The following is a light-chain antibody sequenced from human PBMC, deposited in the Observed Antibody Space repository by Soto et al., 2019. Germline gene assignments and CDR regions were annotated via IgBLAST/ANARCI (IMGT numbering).Light chain of an antibody. CDR1: QSVSSSY. CDR3: EQYGSSQGNT. CDR2: GAS. J-gene: IGKJ2*01. Sequence: EIVLTQSPGTLSLSPGERATLSCRASQSVSSSYLSWYQQKPGKAPRLLIYGASSRATGIPDRFSGSGSGTAFTLTISRLEPEDFAVYYCEQYGSSQGNTFGQGTKLEIK. V-gene: IGKV3-20*01.